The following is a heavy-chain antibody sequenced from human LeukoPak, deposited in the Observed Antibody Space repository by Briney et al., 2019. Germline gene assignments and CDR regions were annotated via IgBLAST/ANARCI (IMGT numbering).Heavy chain of an antibody. V-gene: IGHV3-48*01. D-gene: IGHD4-17*01. J-gene: IGHJ5*01. CDR3: AKGRSYGDYAKFDC. Sequence: GGSLRLSCAASGFTFSSYSMNWVRQAPGKGLEWVSYISSSSSTIYYADSVKGRFTISRDNSKNTLYLQMNSLRAEDTAVYYCAKGRSYGDYAKFDCWGQGTLVTVSS. CDR1: GFTFSSYS. CDR2: ISSSSSTI.